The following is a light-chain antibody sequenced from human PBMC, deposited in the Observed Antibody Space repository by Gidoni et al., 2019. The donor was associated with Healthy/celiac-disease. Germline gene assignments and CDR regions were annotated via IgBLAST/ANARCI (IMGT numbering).Light chain of an antibody. CDR2: DVS. CDR3: CSYAGSVV. J-gene: IGLJ2*01. CDR1: SSDVGGDNY. Sequence: QSALTQPRSVSVSPGQSVTISCTGTSSDVGGDNYVSWYQQHPGKAPKLMIYDVSKRPSGVPDRFSGAKSGNTASLTISGLQAEDEADYYCCSYAGSVVFGGGTKLTVL. V-gene: IGLV2-11*01.